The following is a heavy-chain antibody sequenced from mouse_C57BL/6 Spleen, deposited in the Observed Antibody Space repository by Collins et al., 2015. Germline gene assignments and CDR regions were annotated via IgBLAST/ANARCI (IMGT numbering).Heavy chain of an antibody. D-gene: IGHD2-4*01. J-gene: IGHJ4*01. Sequence: QVQLQQPGAELVKPGASVKLSCKASGYTFTSYWMHWVKQRPGRGLEWIGRIDPNSGGTKYNEKFKSKATLTVDKPSSTAYMQLSSLTSEDSAVYYCASEGDIYYDYGEAMDYWGQGTSVTVSS. V-gene: IGHV1-72*01. CDR2: IDPNSGGT. CDR3: ASEGDIYYDYGEAMDY. CDR1: GYTFTSYW.